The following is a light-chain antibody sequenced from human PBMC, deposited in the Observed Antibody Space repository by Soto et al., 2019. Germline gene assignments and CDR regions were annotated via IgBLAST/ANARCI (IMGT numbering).Light chain of an antibody. J-gene: IGKJ4*01. CDR2: SAS. Sequence: IQKHRSPSSLSASVGDGVTVTCRASQGINNNLAWFQQKPGKAPRSLIYSASSLQSGVPSKFSGSGSGTDFTLTISSLQPDDFATYYCQQYYSDSPLTFGGGTKV. CDR1: QGINNN. CDR3: QQYYSDSPLT. V-gene: IGKV1-16*02.